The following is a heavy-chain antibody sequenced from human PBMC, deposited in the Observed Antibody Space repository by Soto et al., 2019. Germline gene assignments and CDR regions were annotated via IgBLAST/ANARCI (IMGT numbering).Heavy chain of an antibody. CDR2: TYYRSKWYY. Sequence: SRTLSLTCAITGDSVSSNSAGWSWVRQSPSRGLEWLGRTYYRSKWYYEYAVSVRGRITINPDTSKNQYSLQLNSVTPEDMAVYFCARGEQYSGRIFDYWGQGTLVTVSS. V-gene: IGHV6-1*01. D-gene: IGHD1-26*01. CDR3: ARGEQYSGRIFDY. CDR1: GDSVSSNSAG. J-gene: IGHJ4*01.